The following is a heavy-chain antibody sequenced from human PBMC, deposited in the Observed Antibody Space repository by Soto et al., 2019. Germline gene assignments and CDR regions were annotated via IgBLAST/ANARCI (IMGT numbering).Heavy chain of an antibody. CDR3: ARQGGGYSYGTYYYYYYGMDV. CDR1: GYSFTSYW. J-gene: IGHJ6*02. Sequence: GESLKISCKGSGYSFTSYWIGWVRQMPGKGLEWMGIIYPGDSDTRYSPSFQGQVTISADKSISTAYLQWSSLKASDTAMYYCARQGGGYSYGTYYYYYYGMDVWGQGTTVTVSS. D-gene: IGHD5-18*01. V-gene: IGHV5-51*01. CDR2: IYPGDSDT.